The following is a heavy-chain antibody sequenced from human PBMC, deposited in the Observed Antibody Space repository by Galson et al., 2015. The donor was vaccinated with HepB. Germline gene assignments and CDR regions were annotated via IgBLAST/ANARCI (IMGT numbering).Heavy chain of an antibody. V-gene: IGHV3-23*01. CDR3: ARGSSSWYSFDY. D-gene: IGHD6-13*01. J-gene: IGHJ4*02. CDR2: ISASSGTT. CDR1: GFTFSSYA. Sequence: SLRLSCAASGFTFSSYAMTWVRQVPGKGLEWVSGISASSGTTYYADSVKGRFTISRDNAKNSLYLQMNSLRAEDTAVYYCARGSSSWYSFDYWGQGTLVTVSS.